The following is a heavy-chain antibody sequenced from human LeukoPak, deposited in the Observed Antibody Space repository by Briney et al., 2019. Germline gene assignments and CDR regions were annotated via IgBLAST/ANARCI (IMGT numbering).Heavy chain of an antibody. CDR1: GFIFSSYG. D-gene: IGHD1-1*01. J-gene: IGHJ4*02. Sequence: PGRSLRLSCAASGFIFSSYGMHWVRQAPGKGLEWVAVIWYDGSNKYYADSVKGRFTISRDNSKNTLYLQMNSLRAEDTAVYFCARDRLEGGETFDSWGQGTLVTVSS. CDR3: ARDRLEGGETFDS. V-gene: IGHV3-33*01. CDR2: IWYDGSNK.